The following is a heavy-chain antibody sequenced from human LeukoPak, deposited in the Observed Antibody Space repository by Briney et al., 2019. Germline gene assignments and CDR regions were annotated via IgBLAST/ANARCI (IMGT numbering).Heavy chain of an antibody. CDR3: ARDLKIGAGDIDY. J-gene: IGHJ4*02. V-gene: IGHV1-18*01. CDR1: GYTFTSSG. CDR2: IISYNGNT. D-gene: IGHD3-10*01. Sequence: ASVKVSCKASGYTFTSSGISWVRQAPGQGLEWMGYIISYNGNTNYAQKFQGRVTMTTDTSTTTVYMELRSLRSDDTAVYYCARDLKIGAGDIDYWGQGTLVTVSS.